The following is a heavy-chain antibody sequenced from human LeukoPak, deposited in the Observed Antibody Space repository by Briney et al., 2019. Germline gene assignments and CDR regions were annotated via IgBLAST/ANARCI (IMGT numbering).Heavy chain of an antibody. V-gene: IGHV4-59*01. CDR1: GGSISTFY. J-gene: IGHJ6*03. Sequence: PSETLSLTCTVSGGSISTFYWSWIRQPPGKGLDWIGYMHYSGSSNYNPSLKSRATISLDTSKNQVSLKLTSVTPADSAMYYCARAHRGYDYELYYYYYYMDVWGKGTTVTVSS. CDR2: MHYSGSS. D-gene: IGHD5-12*01. CDR3: ARAHRGYDYELYYYYYYMDV.